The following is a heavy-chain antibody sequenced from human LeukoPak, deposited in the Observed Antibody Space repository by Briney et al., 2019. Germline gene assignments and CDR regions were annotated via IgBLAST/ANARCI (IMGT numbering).Heavy chain of an antibody. CDR1: GFTFSSYW. CDR3: ARDTYDSSGYCAHLHY. J-gene: IGHJ4*02. V-gene: IGHV3-7*01. D-gene: IGHD3-22*01. CDR2: IKQDGSEK. Sequence: GGSLRLSCAASGFTFSSYWMSWVRQAPGKGLEWVANIKQDGSEKYYVASVKGRFTISRVNAKNSLYLQMSSLIAEDTAVYYCARDTYDSSGYCAHLHYWGEGTVVSVPS.